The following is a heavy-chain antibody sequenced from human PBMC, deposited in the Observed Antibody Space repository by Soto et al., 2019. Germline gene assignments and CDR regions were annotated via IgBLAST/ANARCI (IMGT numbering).Heavy chain of an antibody. D-gene: IGHD1-1*01. J-gene: IGHJ6*02. CDR3: AREGVATTEGGDYYAMDV. CDR2: INPNSGAT. Sequence: ASVKVSCKASGYTFTDYYMDWVRQAPGQGLEWMGWINPNSGATKYAQKFEGWVTMTRDTSINTAYMELSRVTSDDTAVYYCAREGVATTEGGDYYAMDVWGQGTTVTVSS. CDR1: GYTFTDYY. V-gene: IGHV1-2*04.